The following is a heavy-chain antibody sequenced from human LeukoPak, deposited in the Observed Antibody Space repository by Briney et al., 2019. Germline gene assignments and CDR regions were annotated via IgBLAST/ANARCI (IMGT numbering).Heavy chain of an antibody. D-gene: IGHD2-2*01. CDR2: IDSDGRLT. CDR1: GFTFSSFW. V-gene: IGHV3-74*01. CDR3: VRGLVAMPSPVPIRDY. J-gene: IGHJ4*02. Sequence: GGSLRLSCVASGFTFSSFWMHWVRQSPEKGLVWVSRIDSDGRLTTYSDSVKGRFTISRDNARDTLYLQMDSLRVEDTAVYYCVRGLVAMPSPVPIRDYWGQGTLVTVSS.